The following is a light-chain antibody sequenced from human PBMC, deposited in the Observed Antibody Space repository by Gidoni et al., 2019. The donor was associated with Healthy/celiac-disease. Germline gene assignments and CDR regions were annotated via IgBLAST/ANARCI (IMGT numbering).Light chain of an antibody. Sequence: QSALTQPASVAGSPGQSITIACTGTSSDVGGYNYVSWYQQHPGKAPKLMIYDVSTRPSGVSNRFSGSTSGNTASLTISGLQAEDEADYYCSSYTSSSTLLVFGTGTKVTVL. CDR1: SSDVGGYNY. CDR3: SSYTSSSTLLV. V-gene: IGLV2-14*01. J-gene: IGLJ1*01. CDR2: DVS.